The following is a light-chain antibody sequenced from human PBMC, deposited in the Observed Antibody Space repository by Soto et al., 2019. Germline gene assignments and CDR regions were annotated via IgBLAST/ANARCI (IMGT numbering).Light chain of an antibody. CDR1: QSFNRY. J-gene: IGKJ5*01. V-gene: IGKV3-20*01. CDR3: QQYGTSEII. CDR2: DTS. Sequence: EVVFSQSPATLSFSPGERAPLSRRASQSFNRYLAWYQQKPGQAPRLLIYDTSSRATGVPDRYSASGSGTDFTLTISRLEPEDFAVFFCQQYGTSEIIFGQGTRLEI.